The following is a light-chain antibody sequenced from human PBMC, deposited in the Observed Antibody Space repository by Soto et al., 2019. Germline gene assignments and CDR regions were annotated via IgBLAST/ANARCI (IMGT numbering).Light chain of an antibody. J-gene: IGLJ2*01. Sequence: QSALTQPASVSGSPGQSITISCTGTSSDVGSYNLVSWYQQHPGKAPKVMIYEANKRPAGVSIRFSGSKSGNTASLTISGLQAEDEADYYCCAYASVSTVIFGGGTQLTVL. CDR1: SSDVGSYNL. CDR2: EAN. CDR3: CAYASVSTVI. V-gene: IGLV2-23*01.